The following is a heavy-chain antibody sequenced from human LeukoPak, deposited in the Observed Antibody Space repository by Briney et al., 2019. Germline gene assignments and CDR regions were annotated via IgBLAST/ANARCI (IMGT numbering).Heavy chain of an antibody. CDR3: ARADCSSTSCYYYYYYMDV. CDR1: GFTFSSYS. V-gene: IGHV3-48*04. J-gene: IGHJ6*03. Sequence: GGSLRLSCAASGFTFSSYSMNWVRQAPGKGLEWVSYISSSSSTIYYADSVKGRFTISRDNAKNSLYLQMNSLRAEDTAVYYCARADCSSTSCYYYYYYMDVWGKGTTVTVSS. D-gene: IGHD2-2*01. CDR2: ISSSSSTI.